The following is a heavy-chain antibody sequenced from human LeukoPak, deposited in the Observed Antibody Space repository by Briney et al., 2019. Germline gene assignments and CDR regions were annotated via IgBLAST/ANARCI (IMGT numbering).Heavy chain of an antibody. V-gene: IGHV3-74*01. Sequence: GGSLRLSCAASGLTFSDYWMHWVRQAPGKGLVWVSRINSDGRNIRYADSVKGRFTISRDNAKNTLYLQMNSLTPEDTAVYYCAREGALGYGHYTYDYWGQGTLVTVSS. CDR2: INSDGRNI. J-gene: IGHJ4*02. CDR3: AREGALGYGHYTYDY. CDR1: GLTFSDYW. D-gene: IGHD4-17*01.